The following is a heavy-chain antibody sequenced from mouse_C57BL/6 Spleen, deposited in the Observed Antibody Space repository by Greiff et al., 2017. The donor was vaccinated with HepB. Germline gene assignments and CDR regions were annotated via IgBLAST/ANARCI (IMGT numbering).Heavy chain of an antibody. V-gene: IGHV1-64*01. CDR1: GYTFTSYW. CDR3: ANYYGSSYGYWYFDV. J-gene: IGHJ1*03. D-gene: IGHD1-1*01. CDR2: IHPNSGST. Sequence: QVQLQHPGAELVKPGASVKLSCKASGYTFTSYWMHWVKQRPGQGLEWIGMIHPNSGSTNYNEKFKSKATLTVDKSSSTAYMQLSSLTSEDSAVYYCANYYGSSYGYWYFDVWGTGTTGTVAS.